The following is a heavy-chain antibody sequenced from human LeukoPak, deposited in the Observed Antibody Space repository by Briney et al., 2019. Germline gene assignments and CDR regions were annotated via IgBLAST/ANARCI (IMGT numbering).Heavy chain of an antibody. J-gene: IGHJ3*02. D-gene: IGHD5-18*01. CDR2: IYYSGRT. CDR3: ARPDQRGYAYGYSAFDI. CDR1: GGSISSGTYY. V-gene: IGHV4-39*01. Sequence: SETLSLTCTVSGGSISSGTYYWGWIRQPPGKGLEWIGSIYYSGRTDYNPSLKSRVTISVDTSKNQFSLKLNSVTAADTAVYYCARPDQRGYAYGYSAFDIWGQGTMVTVSS.